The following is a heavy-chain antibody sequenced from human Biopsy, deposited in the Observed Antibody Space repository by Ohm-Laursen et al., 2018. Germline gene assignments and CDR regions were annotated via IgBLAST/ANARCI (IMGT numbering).Heavy chain of an antibody. CDR3: ARAPPLIRGVVESWFDP. V-gene: IGHV4-4*07. J-gene: IGHJ5*02. CDR2: IYITGET. CDR1: GGYISHYY. Sequence: TLSLTCTVSGGYISHYYWTWIRQPAGQGLEWIGRIYITGETDYNPSLKSRVTMSVDSSKKQFSLKLKSVTAADTAIYYCARAPPLIRGVVESWFDPWGQGILVPVSS. D-gene: IGHD3-10*01.